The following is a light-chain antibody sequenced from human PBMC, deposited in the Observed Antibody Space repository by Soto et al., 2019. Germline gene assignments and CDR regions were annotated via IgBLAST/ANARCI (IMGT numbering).Light chain of an antibody. J-gene: IGKJ4*01. CDR3: QQLNSYPPT. V-gene: IGKV1-9*01. CDR1: QGISSY. Sequence: DIQMTQSTSAMSASVGDRVTMTCRASQGISSYLAWYQQKPGNAPTLLIYAASTLQSGVPSRFSGSGSGTEFTLTISSLQPEDFATYYCQQLNSYPPTFGGGTTGDIK. CDR2: AAS.